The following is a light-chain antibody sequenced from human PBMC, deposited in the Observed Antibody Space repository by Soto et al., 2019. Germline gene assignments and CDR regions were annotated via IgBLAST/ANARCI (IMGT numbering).Light chain of an antibody. CDR1: QSVSSY. J-gene: IGKJ4*01. CDR3: QQRSNWPPEGT. Sequence: EIVLTQSPATLSLSPGXRATLSCRASQSVSSYLAWYQQKPGQAPRLLIYDASNRATGIPARFSGSGSGTDFTLTISSLEPEDFAVYYCQQRSNWPPEGTFGGGTKVDIK. CDR2: DAS. V-gene: IGKV3-11*01.